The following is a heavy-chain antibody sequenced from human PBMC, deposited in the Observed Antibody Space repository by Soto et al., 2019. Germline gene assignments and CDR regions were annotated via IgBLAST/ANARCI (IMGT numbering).Heavy chain of an antibody. CDR3: ARNRPAGSYLDY. CDR1: GGTFSNYSNYA. J-gene: IGHJ4*02. Sequence: QVQLVQSGAEVKKPGSSVKVSCKASGGTFSNYSNYAISWVRQAPGQGLEWMGAIMPIFAKANYAQKFQGXXTITADESTRTVYMELSSLKSEDTAVYFCARNRPAGSYLDYWGQGTLISVSS. CDR2: IMPIFAKA. V-gene: IGHV1-69*12. D-gene: IGHD1-26*01.